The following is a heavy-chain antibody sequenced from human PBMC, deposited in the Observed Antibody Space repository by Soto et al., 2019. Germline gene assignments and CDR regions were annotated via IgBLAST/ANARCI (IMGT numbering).Heavy chain of an antibody. CDR3: ATSGSYSSAGMDV. CDR2: IIPILGIA. J-gene: IGHJ6*02. V-gene: IGHV1-69*02. Sequence: QVQLVQSGAEVKKPGSSVKVSCKASGGTFSSYTISWVRQAPGQGLEWMGRIIPILGIANYAQKFQGRVTITADKSTSTAYMELSSLRSEDTAVYYCATSGSYSSAGMDVWGQGTTVTVSS. CDR1: GGTFSSYT. D-gene: IGHD3-10*01.